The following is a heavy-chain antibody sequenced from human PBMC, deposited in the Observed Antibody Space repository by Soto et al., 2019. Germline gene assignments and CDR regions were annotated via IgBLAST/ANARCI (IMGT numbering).Heavy chain of an antibody. CDR1: VYSFTSYW. Sequence: GESLKFSCKGSVYSFTSYWIGWVRQMPGKGLEWMGIIYPGDSDIRYSPSFEGQVTISADKSISTAFLQWSSLRASDTAMYYCARHGGRRPQLFYYDGMDVWGQGTTVTVSS. J-gene: IGHJ6*01. CDR3: ARHGGRRPQLFYYDGMDV. D-gene: IGHD3-16*01. CDR2: IYPGDSDI. V-gene: IGHV5-51*01.